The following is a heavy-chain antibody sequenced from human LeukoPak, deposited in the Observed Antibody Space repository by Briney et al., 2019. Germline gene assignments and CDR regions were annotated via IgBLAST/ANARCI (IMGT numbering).Heavy chain of an antibody. J-gene: IGHJ4*02. D-gene: IGHD6-13*01. V-gene: IGHV1-3*01. CDR3: ARGYNTSWSGGADY. Sequence: GASVTVSCKASGYTFTSYAMHWVRQAPGQRLEWMGWINAGNGDTRYSQKFQDRVTITRDTSASTAFMELSSLRSEDTAVYYCARGYNTSWSGGADYWGQGTLVTVSS. CDR1: GYTFTSYA. CDR2: INAGNGDT.